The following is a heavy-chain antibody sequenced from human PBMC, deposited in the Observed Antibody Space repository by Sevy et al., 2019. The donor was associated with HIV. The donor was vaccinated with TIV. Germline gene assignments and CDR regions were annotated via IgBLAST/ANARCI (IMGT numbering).Heavy chain of an antibody. Sequence: GGSLRLSCAASRFTFSSYGMSWVRQVPGKGLEWVSNINQDESEEDYVDSVKGRFTVSRDNAKNSLYLQMNSLRAEDTAVYYCARDDRPRSMDFWGQGTLVTVSS. J-gene: IGHJ4*02. V-gene: IGHV3-7*03. CDR2: INQDESEE. CDR3: ARDDRPRSMDF. CDR1: RFTFSSYG. D-gene: IGHD2-2*03.